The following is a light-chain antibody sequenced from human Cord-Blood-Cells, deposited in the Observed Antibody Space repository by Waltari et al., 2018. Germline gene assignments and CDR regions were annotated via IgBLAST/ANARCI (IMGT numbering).Light chain of an antibody. CDR1: SSNIGSNY. V-gene: IGLV1-47*01. Sequence: QSVLTQPPSASGTPGQRVTISCSGSSSNIGSNYVYWYQQLPGMAPKLLIYRNKQRPSGVPARFSGSKSGTSASLAISGLRSEDEADYYCAAWDDSLSGWVFGGGTKLTVL. CDR3: AAWDDSLSGWV. CDR2: RNK. J-gene: IGLJ3*02.